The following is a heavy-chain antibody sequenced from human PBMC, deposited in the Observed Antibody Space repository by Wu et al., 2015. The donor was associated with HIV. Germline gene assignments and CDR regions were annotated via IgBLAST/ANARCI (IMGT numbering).Heavy chain of an antibody. V-gene: IGHV1-2*02. Sequence: QVQLEQSGAEVKKPGASVKVSCKASGYPFTGYYIHWVRQAPGLGPEWMGWINPNTGGTNYAQSFEGRLTMTRDTSISTVYMDLRRLTSDDTAIYYCARSLGVVGITPPDYWGHGTVVVVSS. CDR2: INPNTGGT. J-gene: IGHJ4*01. D-gene: IGHD1-26*01. CDR1: GYPFTGYY. CDR3: ARSLGVVGITPPDY.